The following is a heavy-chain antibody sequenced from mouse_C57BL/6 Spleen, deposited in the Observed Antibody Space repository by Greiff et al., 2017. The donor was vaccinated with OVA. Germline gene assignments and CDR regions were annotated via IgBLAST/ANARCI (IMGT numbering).Heavy chain of an antibody. D-gene: IGHD1-1*01. CDR1: GYTFTDYY. J-gene: IGHJ2*01. Sequence: VQLQQSGAELVRPGASVKLSCKASGYTFTDYYINWVKQRPGQGLEWIARIYPGSGNNYYNEKFKGKATMTAEKSSSSAYMQLSSLTSAYSAVYFCARRNYYVSSGDYFDYWGQGTTLTVSS. CDR2: IYPGSGNN. V-gene: IGHV1-76*01. CDR3: ARRNYYVSSGDYFDY.